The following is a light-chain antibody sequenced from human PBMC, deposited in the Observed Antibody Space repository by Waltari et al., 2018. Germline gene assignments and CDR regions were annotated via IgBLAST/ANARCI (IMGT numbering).Light chain of an antibody. Sequence: IQMNQSPYSVSASVGHRVTITCRASQDISSWLAWYQQNPGKAPELLIYSSSTLHFGVPSRFSGSRSGTEFSLTITGLQPDDSATYFCQQANSFPYTYGQGTKLDI. CDR1: QDISSW. J-gene: IGKJ2*01. CDR3: QQANSFPYT. V-gene: IGKV1D-12*01. CDR2: SSS.